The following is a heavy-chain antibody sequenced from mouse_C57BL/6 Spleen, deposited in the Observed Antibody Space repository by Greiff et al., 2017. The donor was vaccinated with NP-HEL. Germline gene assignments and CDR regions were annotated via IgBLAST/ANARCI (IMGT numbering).Heavy chain of an antibody. J-gene: IGHJ2*01. CDR3: ARARINWDVDY. Sequence: QVQLQQPGAELVKPGASVKLSCKASGYTFTSYWMHWVKQRPGQGLEWIGMIHPNSGSTNYNEKFKSKATLTVDKSSSTAYMQLSSLTSEDSAVYYCARARINWDVDYWGQGTTLTVSS. V-gene: IGHV1-64*01. CDR2: IHPNSGST. D-gene: IGHD4-1*01. CDR1: GYTFTSYW.